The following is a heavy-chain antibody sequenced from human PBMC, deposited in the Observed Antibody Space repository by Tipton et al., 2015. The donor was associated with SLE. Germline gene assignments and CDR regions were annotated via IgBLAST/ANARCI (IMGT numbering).Heavy chain of an antibody. D-gene: IGHD3-10*01. CDR2: ISDSGGTT. CDR3: AKDQAYGSGRYYYYGLDV. CDR1: GFTFSSYA. Sequence: SLRLSCSASGFTFSSYAMNWVRQAPGKGLEWVSVISDSGGTTFYGDSVKGRFTISRDNSNNTVYLQMSSLRDEDTAIYYCAKDQAYGSGRYYYYGLDVWGQGTTVTVSS. J-gene: IGHJ6*02. V-gene: IGHV3-23*01.